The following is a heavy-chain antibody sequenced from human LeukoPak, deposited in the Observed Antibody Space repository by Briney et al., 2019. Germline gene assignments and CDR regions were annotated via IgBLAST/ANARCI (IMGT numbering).Heavy chain of an antibody. CDR3: ARDHGGYCSGGSCYLAEYFQH. D-gene: IGHD2-15*01. Sequence: GGSLRLSCAASGFTFSSYWMSWVRQAPGEGLEWVANIKQDGSEKYYVDSVKGRFTISRDNAKNSLYLQMNSLRAEDTAVYYCARDHGGYCSGGSCYLAEYFQHWGQGTLVTVSS. CDR2: IKQDGSEK. CDR1: GFTFSSYW. V-gene: IGHV3-7*03. J-gene: IGHJ1*01.